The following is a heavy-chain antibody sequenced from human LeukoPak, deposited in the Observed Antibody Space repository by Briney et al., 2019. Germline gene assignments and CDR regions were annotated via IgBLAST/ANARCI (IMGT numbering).Heavy chain of an antibody. Sequence: SETLSLTCTVSGGSISSYYWSWIRQPPGKGLEWIGYIYYSGSTNYNPSLKSRVTISVDTSKNQFSLKLSSVTAADTAVYYCARELKRERYTIAFDTWGQGALVTVSS. D-gene: IGHD1-1*01. J-gene: IGHJ5*02. CDR3: ARELKRERYTIAFDT. V-gene: IGHV4-59*01. CDR1: GGSISSYY. CDR2: IYYSGST.